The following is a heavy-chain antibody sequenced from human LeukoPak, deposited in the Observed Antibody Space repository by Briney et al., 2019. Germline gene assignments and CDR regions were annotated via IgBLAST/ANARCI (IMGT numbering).Heavy chain of an antibody. J-gene: IGHJ5*02. Sequence: TSETLSLTCTVSGYSISSGFYWGWIRQPPGKGLEWIGSIYYSGTTHYNPSLESRVTISVDTSKNQFSLKLASVTAADTAVYYCAKGAGGFSYYNWFDPWGQGTLVTVSS. V-gene: IGHV4-38-2*02. CDR3: AKGAGGFSYYNWFDP. CDR1: GYSISSGFY. CDR2: IYYSGTT. D-gene: IGHD5-18*01.